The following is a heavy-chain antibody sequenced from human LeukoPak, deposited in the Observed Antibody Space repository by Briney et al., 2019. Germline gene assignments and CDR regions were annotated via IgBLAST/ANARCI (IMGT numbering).Heavy chain of an antibody. J-gene: IGHJ4*02. CDR2: NNSDSSLM. D-gene: IGHD3-16*01. CDR3: IRDLFDDYSLDY. V-gene: IGHV3-21*01. CDR1: GFTFSSYS. Sequence: PGGSLRLSCAASGFTFSSYSMNWVRQAPGKGLEWVSSNNSDSSLMFYAESVKGRFTISRDNARNSLYLQMNSLRAEDTAVYYCIRDLFDDYSLDYWGQGALVTVSS.